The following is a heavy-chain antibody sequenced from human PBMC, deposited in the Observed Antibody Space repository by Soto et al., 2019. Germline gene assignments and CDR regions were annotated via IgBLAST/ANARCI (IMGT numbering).Heavy chain of an antibody. J-gene: IGHJ4*02. D-gene: IGHD2-15*01. CDR2: ISGSGGST. Sequence: PGGSLRLSCAASGFTFSSYAMSWVRQAPGKGLEWVSAISGSGGSTYYADSVKGRFTISRDNSKNTLYLQMNSLRAEDTAVYYCAKDLSVYEDIVVVVAASSAYWGQGTLVTVSS. V-gene: IGHV3-23*01. CDR3: AKDLSVYEDIVVVVAASSAY. CDR1: GFTFSSYA.